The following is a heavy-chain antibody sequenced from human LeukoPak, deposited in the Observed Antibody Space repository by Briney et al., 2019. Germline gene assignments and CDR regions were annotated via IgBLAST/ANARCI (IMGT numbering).Heavy chain of an antibody. CDR2: INHSGST. D-gene: IGHD6-13*01. CDR3: ARGGTAYYYYGMDV. Sequence: SETLSLTCAVYGGSFSGYHWSWIRQPPGKGLEWIGEINHSGSTNYNPSLKSQVTISVDTSKNQFSLKLSSVTAADTAVYYCARGGTAYYYYGMDVWGQGTTVTVSS. CDR1: GGSFSGYH. J-gene: IGHJ6*02. V-gene: IGHV4-34*01.